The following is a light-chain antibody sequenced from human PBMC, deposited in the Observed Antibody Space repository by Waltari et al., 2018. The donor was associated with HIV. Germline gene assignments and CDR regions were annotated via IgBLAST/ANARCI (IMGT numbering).Light chain of an antibody. CDR3: VSYTEKDTFLL. CDR2: DVT. J-gene: IGLJ2*01. V-gene: IGLV2-8*01. Sequence: QSALTQPPSASGSPGQSVAIPCTGSSNDNCTYNFVSWYQHHPGKAPKLIIYDVTRRPPGIPDRCSGTKSGYTASLTVSDLQVEDEADYYCVSYTEKDTFLLFGGGTKLAV. CDR1: SNDNCTYNF.